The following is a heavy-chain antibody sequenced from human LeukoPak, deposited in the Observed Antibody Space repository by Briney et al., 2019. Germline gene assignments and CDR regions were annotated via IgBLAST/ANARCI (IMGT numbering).Heavy chain of an antibody. CDR2: LSSSGGST. CDR1: GFTFSNYG. CDR3: AKLKPSLSLAAHPDY. Sequence: PGGTLRLSCADSGFTFSNYGMSWVRQAPGKGLEWVSALSSSGGSTYYADSVKGRFTISRDNSKNTLYLQMNSLRAEDTAVYYCAKLKPSLSLAAHPDYWGQGTLVTVSS. J-gene: IGHJ4*02. V-gene: IGHV3-23*01. D-gene: IGHD6-6*01.